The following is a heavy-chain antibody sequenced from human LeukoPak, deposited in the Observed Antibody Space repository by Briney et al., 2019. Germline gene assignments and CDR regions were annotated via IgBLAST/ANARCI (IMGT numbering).Heavy chain of an antibody. D-gene: IGHD3-3*01. Sequence: PSETLSLTCAVYGGSFSGYYWSWIRQPPGKGLEWIGEINHSGSTNYNPSLKSRVTISVDTSKNQFSLKLSSVTAADTAVYYCARGLLSGYYYYWGQGTLVTVSS. J-gene: IGHJ4*02. CDR2: INHSGST. CDR1: GGSFSGYY. V-gene: IGHV4-34*01. CDR3: ARGLLSGYYYY.